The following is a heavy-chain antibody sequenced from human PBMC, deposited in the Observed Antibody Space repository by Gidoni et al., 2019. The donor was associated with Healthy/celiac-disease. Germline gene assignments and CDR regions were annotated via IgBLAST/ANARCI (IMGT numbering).Heavy chain of an antibody. Sequence: EVQLVESGGGLVKPGGSLRLSCAASGFTFSTYSMNWVSQAPGKGLEWVSSISSISSYIYYADSVKGRFTISRDNAKNSLYLQMNSLRAEDTAVYYCARDHYDFWSGYYFDYWGQGTLVTVSS. D-gene: IGHD3-3*01. CDR2: ISSISSYI. J-gene: IGHJ4*02. V-gene: IGHV3-21*01. CDR3: ARDHYDFWSGYYFDY. CDR1: GFTFSTYS.